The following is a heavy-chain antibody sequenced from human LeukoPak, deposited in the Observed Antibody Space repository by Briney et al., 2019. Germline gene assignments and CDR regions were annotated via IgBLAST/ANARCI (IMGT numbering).Heavy chain of an antibody. CDR2: INHSGST. D-gene: IGHD3-10*01. Sequence: SETLSLTCAVYGGSFSGYYWSWIRQPPGKGLEWIGEINHSGSTNYNPSLKSRVTISVDTSKNQFSLKLSSVTAADTAVYYCARSPIMVRGVIIIFRREPTGFDYWGQGTLVTVSS. CDR1: GGSFSGYY. J-gene: IGHJ4*02. CDR3: ARSPIMVRGVIIIFRREPTGFDY. V-gene: IGHV4-34*01.